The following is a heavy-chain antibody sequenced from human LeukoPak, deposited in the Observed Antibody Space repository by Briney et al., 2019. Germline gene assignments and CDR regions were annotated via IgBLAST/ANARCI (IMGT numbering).Heavy chain of an antibody. Sequence: SETLSLTCAVSGYSISSGYYWGWIRPPPGKVLEWIGSIYHSGSTYYTPSFKSRVTISVDTSKNQFSLKLSSVTAADTAVYYCARDLLGYCTNGVCYTGFDYWGQGTLVTVSS. CDR3: ARDLLGYCTNGVCYTGFDY. J-gene: IGHJ4*02. V-gene: IGHV4-38-2*01. CDR2: IYHSGST. CDR1: GYSISSGYY. D-gene: IGHD2-8*01.